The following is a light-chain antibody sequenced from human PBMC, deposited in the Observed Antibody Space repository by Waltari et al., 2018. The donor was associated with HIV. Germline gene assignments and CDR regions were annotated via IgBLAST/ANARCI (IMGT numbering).Light chain of an antibody. J-gene: IGLJ2*01. CDR2: QDV. CDR1: KLGDTY. V-gene: IGLV3-1*01. CDR3: QAWASDTAV. Sequence: SYDLTQPPSVSVSPGQTAAIPCSGRKLGDTYTSWYQRKAGQAPVLLIYQDVRRPSGISERFSGSSAGDTATLAIYGAQAGDEADDFCQAWASDTAVFGGGTTLTVL.